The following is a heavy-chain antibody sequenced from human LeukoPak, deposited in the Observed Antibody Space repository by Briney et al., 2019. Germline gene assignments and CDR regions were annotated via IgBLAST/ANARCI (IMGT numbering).Heavy chain of an antibody. CDR3: AKRITRGYSSSWAPHYFDY. CDR2: ISGSGGST. Sequence: PGGSLRLSCAASGFTFSSYGMSWVRQAPGKGLEWVSAISGSGGSTYYADSVKGRFTISRDNSKNTLYLQMNSLRAEDTAVYYCAKRITRGYSSSWAPHYFDYWGQGTLVTVSS. D-gene: IGHD6-13*01. J-gene: IGHJ4*02. V-gene: IGHV3-23*01. CDR1: GFTFSSYG.